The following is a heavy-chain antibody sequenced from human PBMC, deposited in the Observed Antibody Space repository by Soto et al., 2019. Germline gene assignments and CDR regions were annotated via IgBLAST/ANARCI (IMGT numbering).Heavy chain of an antibody. D-gene: IGHD6-13*01. Sequence: PGESLXISCKGSGYSFTSYWISWVRQMPGKGLEWMGRIDPSDSYTNYSPSFQGHVTISADKSISTAYLQWSSLKASDTAMYYCARSSGSSSWHDYYGMDVWGQGTTVTVSS. CDR3: ARSSGSSSWHDYYGMDV. V-gene: IGHV5-10-1*01. J-gene: IGHJ6*02. CDR2: IDPSDSYT. CDR1: GYSFTSYW.